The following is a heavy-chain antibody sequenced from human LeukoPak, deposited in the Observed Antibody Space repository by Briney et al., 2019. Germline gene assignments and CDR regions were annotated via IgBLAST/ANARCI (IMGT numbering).Heavy chain of an antibody. Sequence: ASVKVSCKASGYTFTSYYMHWVRQAPGQGLEWMGIINPSGGSTSYAEKFQCRVTMTRDMSTSTVYIELSSLRSEDTAVYYCARGPYSSGYYSWFDPWGQGTLVTVSS. CDR3: ARGPYSSGYYSWFDP. CDR1: GYTFTSYY. D-gene: IGHD3-22*01. V-gene: IGHV1-46*01. CDR2: INPSGGST. J-gene: IGHJ5*02.